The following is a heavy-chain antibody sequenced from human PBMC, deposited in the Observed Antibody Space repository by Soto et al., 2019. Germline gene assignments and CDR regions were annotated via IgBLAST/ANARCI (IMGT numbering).Heavy chain of an antibody. V-gene: IGHV1-8*01. CDR2: MNPNSGNT. D-gene: IGHD3-3*01. CDR1: GYTFTSYD. Sequence: ASVKASSKAPGYTFTSYDMNSVRQATGKGLERMGWMNPNSGNTGYAQKFQGRVTMTRNTSISTAYMELSSLRSEDTAVYFCARAHYDFWRGSSSWFEPWGQGTLVTVSS. J-gene: IGHJ5*02. CDR3: ARAHYDFWRGSSSWFEP.